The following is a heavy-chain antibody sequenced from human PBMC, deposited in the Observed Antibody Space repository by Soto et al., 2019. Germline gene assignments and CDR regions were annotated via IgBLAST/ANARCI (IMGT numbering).Heavy chain of an antibody. J-gene: IGHJ4*02. Sequence: GGSLRLSCAASGCTFSSYGMHWVRQAPGKGLEWVAVISYDGSNKYYADSVKGRFTISRDNSKNTLYLQMNSLRAEDTAVYYCAKVSGNYEDSDYFDYWGQGTLVTVSS. D-gene: IGHD1-7*01. CDR2: ISYDGSNK. CDR1: GCTFSSYG. CDR3: AKVSGNYEDSDYFDY. V-gene: IGHV3-30*18.